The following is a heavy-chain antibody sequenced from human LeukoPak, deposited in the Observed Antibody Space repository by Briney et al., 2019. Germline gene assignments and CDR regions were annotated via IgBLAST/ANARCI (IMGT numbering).Heavy chain of an antibody. CDR3: ARDEVVAAPNYFGMVV. CDR1: GYTFTSYD. J-gene: IGHJ6*02. Sequence: ASVKVSCKASGYTFTSYDVNWVRQATGQGLEWXXXXXXNSGNTXXXXXFXXXXTLTRDTSLSTAYMELSNLRSDDTAVYYCARDEVVAAPNYFGMVVWGQGTTVSVSS. V-gene: IGHV1-8*01. D-gene: IGHD2-15*01. CDR2: XXXNSGNT.